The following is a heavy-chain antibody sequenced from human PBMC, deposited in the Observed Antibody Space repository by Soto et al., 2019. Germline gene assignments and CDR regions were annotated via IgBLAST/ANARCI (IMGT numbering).Heavy chain of an antibody. D-gene: IGHD2-15*01. J-gene: IGHJ5*02. Sequence: ASVKVSCKASGGTFSSYAISWVRQAPGQGLEWMGGIIPIFGTANYAQKFQGRVTITADESTSTAYMELSSLRSEDTAVYYCARDRGYCSGGSCYSLGWFDPGVQGPLVTVSP. V-gene: IGHV1-69*13. CDR1: GGTFSSYA. CDR3: ARDRGYCSGGSCYSLGWFDP. CDR2: IIPIFGTA.